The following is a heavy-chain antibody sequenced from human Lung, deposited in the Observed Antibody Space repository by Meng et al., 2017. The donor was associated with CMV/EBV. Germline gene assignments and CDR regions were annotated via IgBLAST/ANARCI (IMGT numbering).Heavy chain of an antibody. V-gene: IGHV4-30-4*08. CDR2: IYYSGST. CDR3: AREVEGGYCSSTSCYTYNWFDP. J-gene: IGHJ5*02. Sequence: LRLXCTVSGGSISSGDYYWSWIRQPPGKGLEWIGYIYYSGSTYYNPSLKSRVTISVDTSKNQFSLKLSSVTAADTAVYYCAREVEGGYCSSTSCYTYNWFDPWGQGTLVTVSS. D-gene: IGHD2-2*02. CDR1: GGSISSGDYY.